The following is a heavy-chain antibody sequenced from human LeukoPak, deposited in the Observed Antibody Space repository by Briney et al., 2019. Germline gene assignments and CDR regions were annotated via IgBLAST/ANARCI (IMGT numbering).Heavy chain of an antibody. D-gene: IGHD1-1*01. CDR3: ASRQLGSIFLDI. V-gene: IGHV4-30-2*01. CDR2: IYHSGST. J-gene: IGHJ3*02. CDR1: GGSISSGGYY. Sequence: SQTLSLTCTVSGGSISSGGYYWSWIRQTPGKGLEWIGYIYHSGSTYYNPSLKSRVTISVDRSKNQFSLKLSSVTAADTAVYYCASRQLGSIFLDIWGQGTMVTVSS.